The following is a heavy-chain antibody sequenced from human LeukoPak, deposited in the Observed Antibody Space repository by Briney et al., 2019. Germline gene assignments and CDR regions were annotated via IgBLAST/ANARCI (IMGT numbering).Heavy chain of an antibody. CDR2: IYYSGST. CDR3: ARDSTPGYYDSPAAWFDP. Sequence: SETLSLTCTVSGGSISSSSYYWGWIRQPPGKGLEWIGSIYYSGSTYYNPSLKSRVTISVDASKNQFSLKLSSVTAADTAVYYCARDSTPGYYDSPAAWFDPWGQGTLVTVSS. D-gene: IGHD3-22*01. CDR1: GGSISSSSYY. J-gene: IGHJ5*02. V-gene: IGHV4-39*07.